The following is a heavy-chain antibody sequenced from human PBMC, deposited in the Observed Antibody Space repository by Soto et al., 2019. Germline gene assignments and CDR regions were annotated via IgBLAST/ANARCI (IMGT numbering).Heavy chain of an antibody. D-gene: IGHD5-18*01. J-gene: IGHJ4*02. Sequence: VKVSCKASGGTFSSYAISWVRQAPGQGLEWMGGIIPIFGTANYAQKFQGRVTITADESTSTAYMELSSLRSEDTAVYYCARDRGRGYSYGSRKDIFDYWGQGTLVTVSS. V-gene: IGHV1-69*13. CDR1: GGTFSSYA. CDR3: ARDRGRGYSYGSRKDIFDY. CDR2: IIPIFGTA.